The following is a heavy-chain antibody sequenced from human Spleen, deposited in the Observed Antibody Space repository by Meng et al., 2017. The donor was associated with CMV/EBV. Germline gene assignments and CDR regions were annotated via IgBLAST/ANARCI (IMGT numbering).Heavy chain of an antibody. CDR3: ASAADLDY. J-gene: IGHJ4*02. CDR1: GYTFTSYG. CDR2: INPNSGGT. Sequence: ASVKVSCKASGYTFTSYGVSWVRQAPGQGLEWMGWINPNSGGTNYAQKFQGRVTMTRDTSISTAYMELSRLRSDDTAVYYCASAADLDYWGQGTLVTVSS. V-gene: IGHV1-2*02. D-gene: IGHD3/OR15-3a*01.